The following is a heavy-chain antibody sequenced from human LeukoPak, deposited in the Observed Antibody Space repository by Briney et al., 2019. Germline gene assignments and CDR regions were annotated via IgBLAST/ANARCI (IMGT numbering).Heavy chain of an antibody. CDR3: ARVLYYYGSASPYYFGY. CDR1: GYSISSGCY. J-gene: IGHJ4*02. Sequence: PSETLSLTCTVSGYSISSGCYWGWIRQPPGKGLEWIGSIYHSGSIYYNTSLKSRVTISVDTSKNQFSLKLNSVTAADTAVYYCARVLYYYGSASPYYFGYWGQGTLVTVSS. D-gene: IGHD3-10*01. CDR2: IYHSGSI. V-gene: IGHV4-38-2*02.